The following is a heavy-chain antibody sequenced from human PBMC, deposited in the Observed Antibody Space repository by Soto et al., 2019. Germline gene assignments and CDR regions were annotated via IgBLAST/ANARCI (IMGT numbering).Heavy chain of an antibody. D-gene: IGHD3-22*01. CDR3: ARDLTYYYDSSGYSFYFDY. V-gene: IGHV1-18*01. CDR2: INVDDGET. Sequence: ASVKVSCKASGGTFSSYAISWVRQAPGKGLEWMGGINVDDGETNYEQTLQGRVTMTTDTSTSTAYMELRSLRFDDTAVYYCARDLTYYYDSSGYSFYFDYWGQGTLVTVSS. CDR1: GGTFSSYA. J-gene: IGHJ4*02.